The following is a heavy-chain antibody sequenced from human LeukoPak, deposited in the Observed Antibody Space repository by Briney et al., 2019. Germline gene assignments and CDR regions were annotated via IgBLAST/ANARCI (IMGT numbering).Heavy chain of an antibody. CDR1: GGSINSC. Sequence: SSETLSLTCTVSGGSINSCWSWIRQPAGKGLEWIGRISGSGTITYNPALQSRLSISIDTSKNQFSLKLMSVTAADTAVYYCANGRGGYYFDYWGQGTLVTVSS. V-gene: IGHV4-4*07. J-gene: IGHJ4*02. CDR3: ANGRGGYYFDY. D-gene: IGHD1-26*01. CDR2: ISGSGTI.